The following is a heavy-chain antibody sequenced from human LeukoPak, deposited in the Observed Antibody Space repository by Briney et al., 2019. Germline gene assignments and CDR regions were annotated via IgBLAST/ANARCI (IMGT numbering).Heavy chain of an antibody. J-gene: IGHJ4*02. CDR3: TRGGSGITMIVVVTFDY. D-gene: IGHD3-22*01. Sequence: GGSLRLSCAASGFIFSSYSISWVRQAPGKGLEWVGFIRSKAYGGTTEYAASVKGRFTISRDDSKSIAYLQMNSLKTEDTAVYYCTRGGSGITMIVVVTFDYRGQGTLVTVSS. CDR1: GFIFSSYS. V-gene: IGHV3-49*04. CDR2: IRSKAYGGTT.